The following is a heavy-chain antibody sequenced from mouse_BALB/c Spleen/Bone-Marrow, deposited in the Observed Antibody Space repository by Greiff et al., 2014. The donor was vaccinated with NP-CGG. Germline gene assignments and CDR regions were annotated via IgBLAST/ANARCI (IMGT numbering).Heavy chain of an antibody. J-gene: IGHJ3*01. CDR2: IDPANGDI. D-gene: IGHD2-1*01. CDR3: ARGGNYGWFAY. Sequence: EVKLVESGAELVKPGASVKLSCPASGFNIKDTYMHWVKQRPEQGLEWIGRIDPANGDIIYDPKFQGKATITADTSSNTAYLQLRSLTSEDTAVYYCARGGNYGWFAYWGQGTLVTVSA. CDR1: GFNIKDTY. V-gene: IGHV14-3*02.